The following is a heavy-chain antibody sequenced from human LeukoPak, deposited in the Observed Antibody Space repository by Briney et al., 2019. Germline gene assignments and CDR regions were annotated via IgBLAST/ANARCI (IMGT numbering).Heavy chain of an antibody. CDR2: IKEDGSDK. CDR1: GVTFPKYW. Sequence: GGSLRLSCAASGVTFPKYWMTWVRQAPGKGLEWVANIKEDGSDKYYVDSVKGRFTISRDNAKNSLYLQMNSLRAEDTAVYYCARDNSGLDAFDIWGQGTMVTVSS. CDR3: ARDNSGLDAFDI. V-gene: IGHV3-7*01. D-gene: IGHD6-19*01. J-gene: IGHJ3*02.